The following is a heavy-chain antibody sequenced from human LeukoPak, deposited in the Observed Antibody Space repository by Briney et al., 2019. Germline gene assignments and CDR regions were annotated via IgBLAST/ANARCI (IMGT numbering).Heavy chain of an antibody. CDR1: GFTFTSYV. V-gene: IGHV3-23*01. CDR2: IGGGGGYT. Sequence: GGSLRLSCAASGFTFTSYVMNWVRQAPGKGLEWVSSIGGGGGYTYYSDSVKGRFTISRDNSENRVYLEMKSLRAEDTAVYYCARRTASDFWGQGTLVTVSS. CDR3: ARRTASDF. D-gene: IGHD2-21*02. J-gene: IGHJ4*02.